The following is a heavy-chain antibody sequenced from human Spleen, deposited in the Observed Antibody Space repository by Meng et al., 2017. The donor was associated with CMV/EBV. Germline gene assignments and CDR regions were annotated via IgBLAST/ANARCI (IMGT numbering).Heavy chain of an antibody. J-gene: IGHJ6*02. CDR2: ISSSSDYK. CDR1: GFTFSSHT. D-gene: IGHD4-11*01. V-gene: IGHV3-21*04. Sequence: GESLKISCAASGFTFSSHTMNWVRQAPGKGLEWVSSISSSSDYKYYADSVRGRFTISRDNAKNSLYLQMNSLRAEDTALYYCAKDRLSKGYYYYYGMDVWGQGTTVTVSS. CDR3: AKDRLSKGYYYYYGMDV.